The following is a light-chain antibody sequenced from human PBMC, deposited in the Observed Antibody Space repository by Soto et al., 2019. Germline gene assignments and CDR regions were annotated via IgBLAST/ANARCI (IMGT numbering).Light chain of an antibody. Sequence: QSVLTQPPSASGTPRQRVTISCSASSGSLSVDWYQHLPGTAPKLLIYSNYQRPSGVPDRFSGSKSGTSASLVISGLQSEDDADYYCAGRDDSLSGLYVFGTGTKVTVL. CDR3: AGRDDSLSGLYV. V-gene: IGLV1-44*01. CDR2: SNY. CDR1: SGSLS. J-gene: IGLJ1*01.